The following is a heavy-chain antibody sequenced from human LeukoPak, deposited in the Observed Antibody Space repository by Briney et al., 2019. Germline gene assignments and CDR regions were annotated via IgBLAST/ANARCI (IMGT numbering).Heavy chain of an antibody. CDR1: GFTFSSYG. D-gene: IGHD3-10*01. Sequence: GGSLRLSCAASGFTFSSYGMHWVRQAPGKGLEWVAVISYDGSNKYYADSVKGRFTISRDNSKNTLYLQINSLRAEDTAVYYCAKDLRWFGRSLYYYYYGMDVWGQGTTVTVSS. CDR3: AKDLRWFGRSLYYYYYGMDV. J-gene: IGHJ6*02. CDR2: ISYDGSNK. V-gene: IGHV3-30*18.